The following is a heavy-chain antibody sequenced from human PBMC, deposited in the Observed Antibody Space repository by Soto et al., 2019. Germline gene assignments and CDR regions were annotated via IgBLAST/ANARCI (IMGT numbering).Heavy chain of an antibody. CDR1: GASISSYY. CDR2: IYYSGSTNYTNT. Sequence: SETLSLTCTVSGASISSYYWSWIRQPPGKGLEWIGYIYYSGSTNYTNTNYSPSLKSRVTISIDTSKNQFSLKLSSVSAADTAVYYCARDTDAFDIWGQGTMVTVSS. V-gene: IGHV4-59*12. J-gene: IGHJ3*02. CDR3: ARDTDAFDI.